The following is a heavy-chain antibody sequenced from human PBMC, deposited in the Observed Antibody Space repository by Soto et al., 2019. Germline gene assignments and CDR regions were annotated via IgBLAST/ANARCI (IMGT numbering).Heavy chain of an antibody. J-gene: IGHJ6*02. CDR3: ARGFYSGYDNYYYGMDV. D-gene: IGHD5-12*01. CDR2: IKQDGSEK. V-gene: IGHV3-7*05. CDR1: GFTFSSYW. Sequence: GGSLRLSCAASGFTFSSYWMSWVRQAPGKGLEWVANIKQDGSEKYYVDSVKGRFTISRDNAKNSLYLQMNSLRAEDTAVYYCARGFYSGYDNYYYGMDVWGQGTTVTVSS.